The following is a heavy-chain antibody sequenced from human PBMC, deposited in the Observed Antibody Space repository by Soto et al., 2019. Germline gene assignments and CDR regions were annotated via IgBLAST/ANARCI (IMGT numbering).Heavy chain of an antibody. D-gene: IGHD2-15*01. J-gene: IGHJ4*01. V-gene: IGHV3-23*01. Sequence: EVQLLESGGGLVQPGGSLRLSCAASGFTFNSYTMAWVRQAPGKGLEWVSSISGSGGSTSYADYVQGRFTISRDNSRNTLSLQMNSLRAEDTATYYCAKARCSGNSCYVPDYWGHGSLVTVSS. CDR2: ISGSGGST. CDR1: GFTFNSYT. CDR3: AKARCSGNSCYVPDY.